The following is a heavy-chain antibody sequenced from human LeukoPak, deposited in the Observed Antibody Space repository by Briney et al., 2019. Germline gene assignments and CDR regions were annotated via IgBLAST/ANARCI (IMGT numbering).Heavy chain of an antibody. CDR1: GHTFTSYG. V-gene: IGHV1-2*02. CDR2: INPNSGGT. Sequence: ASVKVSCKASGHTFTSYGISWVRQAPGQGLEWMGWINPNSGGTNYAQKFQGRVTMTRDTSISTAYMELSRLRSDDTAVYYCARELVRGVIITYNYYYGMDVWGQGTTVTVSS. J-gene: IGHJ6*02. D-gene: IGHD3-10*01. CDR3: ARELVRGVIITYNYYYGMDV.